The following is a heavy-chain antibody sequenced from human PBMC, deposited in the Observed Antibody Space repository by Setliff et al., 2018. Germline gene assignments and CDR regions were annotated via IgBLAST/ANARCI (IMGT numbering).Heavy chain of an antibody. Sequence: ASVKVSCKASGYTFTDYGVTWVRQAPGQGLEWVGWISPYTGNAYYAPKFQGRVSLTTDTSTTTAYMDLRSLRPDDTAIYFCSRLVRFCTRTIRQRLSGDDYWGQGTLVTVSS. D-gene: IGHD3-10*01. CDR2: ISPYTGNA. CDR3: SRLVRFCTRTIRQRLSGDDY. CDR1: GYTFTDYG. J-gene: IGHJ4*02. V-gene: IGHV1-18*01.